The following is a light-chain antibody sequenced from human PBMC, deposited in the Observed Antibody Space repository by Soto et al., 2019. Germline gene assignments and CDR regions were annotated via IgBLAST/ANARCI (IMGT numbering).Light chain of an antibody. CDR1: QSITRF. CDR2: AAS. V-gene: IGKV1-39*01. J-gene: IGKJ5*01. Sequence: DIQMTQSPSSLSASVGDRVTITCRASQSITRFLNWYQQKPGKATKLLIYAASSLQSGVPSRFSGSGSGTDFTLTISSLQREDFATYYCQQNYSPPPITFGQGTRLEIK. CDR3: QQNYSPPPIT.